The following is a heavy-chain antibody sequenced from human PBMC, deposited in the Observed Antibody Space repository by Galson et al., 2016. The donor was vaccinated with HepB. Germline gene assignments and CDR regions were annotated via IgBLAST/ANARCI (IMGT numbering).Heavy chain of an antibody. Sequence: SVKVSCKASGYTFINYYMHWVRQAPGQGLEWMGIGNPRTGSTSYAQKFQDRVTVTRDTSTSTVYMELSSLRSEDTAVYYCVRDSGYCTNIDCRGDAFDIWGQGTMVTVSS. J-gene: IGHJ3*02. CDR2: GNPRTGST. D-gene: IGHD2-8*01. CDR3: VRDSGYCTNIDCRGDAFDI. CDR1: GYTFINYY. V-gene: IGHV1-46*01.